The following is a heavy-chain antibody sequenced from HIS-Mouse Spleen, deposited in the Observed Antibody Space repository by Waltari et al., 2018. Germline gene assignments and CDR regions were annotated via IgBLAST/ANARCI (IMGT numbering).Heavy chain of an antibody. CDR1: GYTFTGYY. Sequence: QVQLVQSGAEVKKPGASVKVSCKASGYTFTGYYMHWVRQAPGQGLEWMGGINPNSGGTNYAQEFQGRVTMTRDTSISTAYMELSRLRSDDTAVYYCARDTDYWGQGTLVTVSS. CDR2: INPNSGGT. CDR3: ARDTDY. J-gene: IGHJ4*02. V-gene: IGHV1-2*02.